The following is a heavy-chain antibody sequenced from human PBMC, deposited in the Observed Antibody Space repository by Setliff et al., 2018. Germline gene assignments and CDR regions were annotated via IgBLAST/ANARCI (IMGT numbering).Heavy chain of an antibody. D-gene: IGHD6-13*01. J-gene: IGHJ5*02. Sequence: ASVKVSCKASGYTFTGYYMHWVRQAPGQGLEWMGWINPNSGGTNYAQKFQGRVTMTRDTSISTAYMELSRLRSDDTAVYYCARVRSSSWLVVNWFDPWGQGTLVTVSS. CDR3: ARVRSSSWLVVNWFDP. CDR2: INPNSGGT. V-gene: IGHV1-2*02. CDR1: GYTFTGYY.